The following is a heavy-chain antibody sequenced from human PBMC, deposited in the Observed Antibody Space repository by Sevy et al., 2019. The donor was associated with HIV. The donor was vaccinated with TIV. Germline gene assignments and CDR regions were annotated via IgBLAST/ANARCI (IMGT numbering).Heavy chain of an antibody. V-gene: IGHV3-30*03. CDR2: IAYDGSTN. CDR1: GFTFSSYG. CDR3: ATDGGVSSYTYYVGMDV. J-gene: IGHJ6*02. Sequence: GGSLRLSCAASGFTFSSYGMHWVRQAPGRGLEWVAVIAYDGSTNYYADSVKGRFTISRDNSKNTLYLQMDSLRPDDTALYYCATDGGVSSYTYYVGMDVWGQGTTVTVSS. D-gene: IGHD3-16*01.